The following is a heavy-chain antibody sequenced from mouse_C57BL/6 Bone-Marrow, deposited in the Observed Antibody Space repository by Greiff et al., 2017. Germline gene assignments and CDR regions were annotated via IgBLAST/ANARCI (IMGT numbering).Heavy chain of an antibody. CDR3: SGYYFDY. V-gene: IGHV5-4*03. CDR2: VSDGGSYT. Sequence: EVKLMESGGGLVKPGGSLKLSCAASGFTFSSYAMSWVRQTPEKRLEWVATVSDGGSYTYYPDNVKGRFTISRDNAKNNLYLQMSHLKSEDTAMYYCSGYYFDYWGQVTTLTVSS. J-gene: IGHJ2*01. CDR1: GFTFSSYA.